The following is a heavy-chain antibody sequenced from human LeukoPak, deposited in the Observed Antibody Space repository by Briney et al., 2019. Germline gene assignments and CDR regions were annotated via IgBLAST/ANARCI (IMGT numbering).Heavy chain of an antibody. J-gene: IGHJ6*02. CDR2: IKKDGSEK. V-gene: IGHV3-7*05. CDR1: GFTFSSYW. Sequence: GGSLRLSCAASGFTFSSYWMNWVRQAPGKGLEWVANIKKDGSEKYYVDSVKGRFTVSRDNAKNSLYLQMNSLRAADTAVYYCARDQDGGMDVWGQGTTVTVSS. CDR3: ARDQDGGMDV.